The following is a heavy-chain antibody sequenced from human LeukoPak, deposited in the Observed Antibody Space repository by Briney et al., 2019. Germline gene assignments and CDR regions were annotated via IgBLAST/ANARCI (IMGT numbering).Heavy chain of an antibody. V-gene: IGHV1-2*02. D-gene: IGHD1-26*01. CDR1: GYTFTVYY. CDR3: AREWELLRKYLYH. Sequence: ASVKVSCKASGYTFTVYYLHWVRQAPGQGLDWMGWINPNSGGTTYAQNFKGRVTMTWDTSISTAYMELSRLRSDDTAVYYCAREWELLRKYLYHWGQGTLVTVSS. CDR2: INPNSGGT. J-gene: IGHJ1*01.